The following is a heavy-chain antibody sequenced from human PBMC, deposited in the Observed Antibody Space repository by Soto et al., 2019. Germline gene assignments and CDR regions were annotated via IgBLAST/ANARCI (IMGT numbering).Heavy chain of an antibody. CDR2: IYYSGST. D-gene: IGHD2-15*01. CDR1: GGSISSSY. CDR3: ARQVVVAGTDWFDP. Sequence: SETLSLTCTVSGGSISSSYWSWIRQPPGKGLEWIGYIYYSGSTNYNPSLKSRVTISVDTSKNHLSLKLSSVTAADTAVYYCARQVVVAGTDWFDPWGQGTLVTVSS. V-gene: IGHV4-59*08. J-gene: IGHJ5*02.